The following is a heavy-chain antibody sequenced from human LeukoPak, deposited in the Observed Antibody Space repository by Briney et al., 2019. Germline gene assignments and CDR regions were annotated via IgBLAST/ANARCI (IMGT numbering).Heavy chain of an antibody. V-gene: IGHV1-18*01. CDR2: ISAYNGNT. J-gene: IGHJ6*03. D-gene: IGHD2-2*01. CDR3: AREGGAVPAANYYYYYMDV. CDR1: GYTFTSYG. Sequence: ASVKVSCKASGYTFTSYGISWVRQAPGQGLEWMGWISAYNGNTNYAQKLQGRVTMTTDTSTSTAYMELRSLRSDDTAVYYCAREGGAVPAANYYYYYMDVWGKGTTVTVSS.